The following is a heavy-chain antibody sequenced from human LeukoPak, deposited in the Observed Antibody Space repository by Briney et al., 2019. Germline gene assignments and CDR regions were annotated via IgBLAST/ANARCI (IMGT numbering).Heavy chain of an antibody. CDR3: ASTSPGIVVVPAAIDY. J-gene: IGHJ4*02. CDR1: GGSISSSSYY. V-gene: IGHV4-39*01. D-gene: IGHD2-2*02. CDR2: IYYSGST. Sequence: SETLSLTCTVSGGSISSSSYYWGRIRQPPGKGLEWIGSIYYSGSTYYNPSLKSRVTISVDTSKNQFSLKLSSVTAADTAVYYCASTSPGIVVVPAAIDYWGQGTLVTVSS.